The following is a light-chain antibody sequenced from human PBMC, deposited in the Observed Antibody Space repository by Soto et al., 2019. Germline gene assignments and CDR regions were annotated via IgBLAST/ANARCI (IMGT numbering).Light chain of an antibody. CDR1: QSVSSY. V-gene: IGKV3-11*01. CDR3: QQRSNWLT. Sequence: ENGLKQSPATMSLSPGERATLSCRASQSVSSYLAWYQQKPGQAPRLLIYDASNRATGIPARFSGSGSGTDFTLTISSLEPEDFAVYYCQQRSNWLTFGGGTKVEIK. CDR2: DAS. J-gene: IGKJ4*01.